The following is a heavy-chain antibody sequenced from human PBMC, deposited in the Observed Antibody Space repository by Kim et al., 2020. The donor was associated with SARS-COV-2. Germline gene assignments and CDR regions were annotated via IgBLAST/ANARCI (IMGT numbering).Heavy chain of an antibody. J-gene: IGHJ5*02. CDR3: ARGGIAARTGWFDP. D-gene: IGHD6-6*01. Sequence: NPSRKKRVTKSVDTSKNQFSLKLSSVTAADTAVYYCARGGIAARTGWFDPWGQGTLVTVSS. V-gene: IGHV4-34*01.